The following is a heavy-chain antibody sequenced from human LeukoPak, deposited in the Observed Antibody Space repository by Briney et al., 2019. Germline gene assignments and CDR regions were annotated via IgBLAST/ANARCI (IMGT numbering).Heavy chain of an antibody. V-gene: IGHV1-18*01. CDR3: ATINPDFDY. D-gene: IGHD5-12*01. CDR2: ISAYNGNT. J-gene: IGHJ4*02. Sequence: GASVKVSCKASGYTFTSYGISWVRQAPGQGLEWMGWISAYNGNTNYAQKFQGRVTMTEDTSTDTAYMELSSLRSEDTAVYYCATINPDFDYWGQGTLVTVSS. CDR1: GYTFTSYG.